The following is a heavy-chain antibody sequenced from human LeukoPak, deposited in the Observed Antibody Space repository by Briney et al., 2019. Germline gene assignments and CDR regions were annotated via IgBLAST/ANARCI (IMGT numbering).Heavy chain of an antibody. CDR3: ARHGQDSNSRSQYFDY. D-gene: IGHD6-13*01. Sequence: GESLKISFKGSGSSFTSYWIGWVRQMPGKGLEWMGIIYPGDSDTRYSPSFQGQVTISADKSISTAYLQWSSLKASDTAMYYCARHGQDSNSRSQYFDYWGQGTLVTVSS. V-gene: IGHV5-51*01. J-gene: IGHJ4*02. CDR1: GSSFTSYW. CDR2: IYPGDSDT.